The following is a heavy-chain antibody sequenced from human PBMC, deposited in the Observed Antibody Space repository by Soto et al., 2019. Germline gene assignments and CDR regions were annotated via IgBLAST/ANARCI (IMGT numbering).Heavy chain of an antibody. V-gene: IGHV4-4*07. D-gene: IGHD3-10*01. CDR1: GGSISSYY. Sequence: TLSLTCTVSGGSISSYYWSWIWQPAGKGLEWIGRIYTSGSSNYNPSLKSRVTMSVDTSKNQFSLKLSSVTAADTAVYYCARYYYDSGSYEYYYYYGMDVWGQGTTVTVSS. J-gene: IGHJ6*02. CDR3: ARYYYDSGSYEYYYYYGMDV. CDR2: IYTSGSS.